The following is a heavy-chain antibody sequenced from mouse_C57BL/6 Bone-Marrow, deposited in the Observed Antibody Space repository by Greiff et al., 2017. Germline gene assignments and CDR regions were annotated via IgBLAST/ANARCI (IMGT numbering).Heavy chain of an antibody. J-gene: IGHJ3*01. CDR3: ARGWLLRGAY. CDR1: EYEFPSHD. D-gene: IGHD2-3*01. V-gene: IGHV5-2*01. CDR2: IISDGGSYT. Sequence: EVQLVESGGGLVQPGESLKLSCESNEYEFPSHDMSWVRKTPEKRLELVAAIISDGGSYTYYPDNVKGRFTISRDNAKNNLYLQVSHLKSEETAMYYCARGWLLRGAYWGQGTLVTVSA.